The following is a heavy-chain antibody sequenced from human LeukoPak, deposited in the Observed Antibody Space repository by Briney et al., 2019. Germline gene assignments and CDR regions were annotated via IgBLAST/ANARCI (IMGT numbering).Heavy chain of an antibody. CDR2: IYYSGST. CDR1: GGSISIYY. V-gene: IGHV4-59*01. J-gene: IGHJ3*02. D-gene: IGHD4-17*01. CDR3: ARGFATTTHAFDI. Sequence: SETLSLTCTVSGGSISIYYWSWIRQPPGKGLEWIGYIYYSGSTNYNPSLKSRATISVDTSKNQFSLKLSSVTATDTAVYYCARGFATTTHAFDIWGQGTKVTVSS.